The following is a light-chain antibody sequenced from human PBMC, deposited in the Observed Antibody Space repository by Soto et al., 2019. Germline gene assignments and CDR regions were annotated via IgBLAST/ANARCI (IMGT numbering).Light chain of an antibody. V-gene: IGKV4-1*01. CDR2: WAS. Sequence: DIVITQTPDSLAVSLGEMATINCKYSQSVLYISNNKNYLAWYQQNTGQPPKLIIYWASTRVSGVPDRLSGNWSGRDFTLSISSLHAEDVAVYYCQQDYSTPRTFGQGTKLEIK. CDR1: QSVLYISNNKNY. J-gene: IGKJ2*02. CDR3: QQDYSTPRT.